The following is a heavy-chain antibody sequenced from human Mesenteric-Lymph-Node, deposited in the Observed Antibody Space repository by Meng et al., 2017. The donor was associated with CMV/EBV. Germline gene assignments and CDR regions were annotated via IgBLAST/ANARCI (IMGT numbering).Heavy chain of an antibody. J-gene: IGHJ4*02. Sequence: SGYIFRNYIITWVRQAPGKGLEWMGWISPYDGNTKYAQKFQDRVTMTTDTSTNTAFMELRSLRSDDTAVYFCARSGDHYDFLTGYYSYWGQGTLVTVSS. V-gene: IGHV1-18*01. D-gene: IGHD3-9*01. CDR2: ISPYDGNT. CDR3: ARSGDHYDFLTGYYSY. CDR1: GYIFRNYI.